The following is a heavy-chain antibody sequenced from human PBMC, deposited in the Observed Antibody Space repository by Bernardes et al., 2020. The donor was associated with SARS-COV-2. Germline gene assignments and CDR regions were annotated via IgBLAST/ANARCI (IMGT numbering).Heavy chain of an antibody. CDR2: FDPEDGET. CDR3: ATGPVVTREGWFDP. CDR1: GYTFTELS. V-gene: IGHV1-24*01. Sequence: ASVKVSCKVSGYTFTELSMHWVRQAPGKGLEWMGGFDPEDGETIYAQKFQGRVTMTEDTSTDTAYMELSSLRSEDTAVYYCATGPVVTREGWFDPWGQGTLVTVSS. D-gene: IGHD2-21*02. J-gene: IGHJ5*02.